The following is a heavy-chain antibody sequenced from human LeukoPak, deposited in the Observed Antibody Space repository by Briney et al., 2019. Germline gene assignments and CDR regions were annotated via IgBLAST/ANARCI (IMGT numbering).Heavy chain of an antibody. CDR2: INLDGSER. CDR3: VRVIAGAIDY. CDR1: GFTFSGHS. D-gene: IGHD6-13*01. V-gene: IGHV3-7*01. Sequence: GGSLRLSCAASGFTFSGHSMTWVRQAPGKGLEWVANINLDGSERFYVDFVKGRFTISRDNADNSMYLQMNSLRAEDTAVYYCVRVIAGAIDYWGQGTLVTV. J-gene: IGHJ4*02.